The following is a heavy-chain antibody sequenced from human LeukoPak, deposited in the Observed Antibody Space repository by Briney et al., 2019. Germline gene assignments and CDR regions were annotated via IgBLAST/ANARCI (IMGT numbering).Heavy chain of an antibody. J-gene: IGHJ3*02. V-gene: IGHV3-48*03. CDR1: GFTFSSYE. D-gene: IGHD3-16*02. CDR3: AKAYYDYVWGSYRYFCAFDI. CDR2: INSSGSTI. Sequence: GGSLRLSCAASGFTFSSYEMNWVRQAPGKGLEWVSYINSSGSTIYYADSVKGRFTISRDNAKNSLYLQMNSLRTEDTAFYYCAKAYYDYVWGSYRYFCAFDIWGQGTMVTVSS.